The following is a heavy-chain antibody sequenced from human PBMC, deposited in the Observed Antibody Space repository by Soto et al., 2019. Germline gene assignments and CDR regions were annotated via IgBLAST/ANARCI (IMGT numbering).Heavy chain of an antibody. D-gene: IGHD3-9*01. CDR2: IWCSGYI. V-gene: IGHV4-39*01. Sequence: SETLSLTCTVSGGSTSSTIYYWGWIRQPPGKGLEWIGSIWCSGYIYYNPSLKSRVTISIDTSKNQFSLKLSSVTAADTAVYYCARHDNYDILTGFSFWGQGTQVTVSS. CDR3: ARHDNYDILTGFSF. CDR1: GGSTSSTIYY. J-gene: IGHJ4*02.